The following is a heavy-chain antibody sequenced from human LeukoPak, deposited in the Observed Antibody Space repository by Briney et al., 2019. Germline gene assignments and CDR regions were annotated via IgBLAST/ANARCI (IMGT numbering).Heavy chain of an antibody. Sequence: GGSLRLSCAASGVTFSSYSMNWVRQAPGKGLEWVSSISSSSSYKYYADSVKGRFTISRDNSKNTLYLQMNSLRAEDTAVYYCAKAPSTYDFWSGYLFDYWGQGTLVTVSS. CDR3: AKAPSTYDFWSGYLFDY. V-gene: IGHV3-21*01. CDR1: GVTFSSYS. CDR2: ISSSSSYK. D-gene: IGHD3-3*01. J-gene: IGHJ4*02.